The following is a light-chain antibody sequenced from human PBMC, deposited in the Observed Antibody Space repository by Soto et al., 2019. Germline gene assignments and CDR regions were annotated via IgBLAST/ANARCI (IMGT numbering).Light chain of an antibody. CDR3: SSYAGSNNPVV. CDR2: EVS. J-gene: IGLJ2*01. V-gene: IGLV2-8*01. CDR1: SSDVGGYHY. Sequence: QSALTQPPSASGSPGQSVTISCTGTSSDVGGYHYVSWYQQHPGKAPKLMMYEVSKRPSGVPDRFSGSKSGNTASLTVSGLQADDEAEYYCSSYAGSNNPVVFGGGTKLTVL.